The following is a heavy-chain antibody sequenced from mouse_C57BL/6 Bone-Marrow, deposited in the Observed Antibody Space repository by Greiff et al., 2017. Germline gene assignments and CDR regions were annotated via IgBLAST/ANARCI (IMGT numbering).Heavy chain of an antibody. Sequence: EVKLMESEGGLVQPGSSMKLSCTASGFTFSDYYMAWVRQVPEKGLEWVAYINSDGSSTYYLYSLQSRFIISRDNAKNILYLQMSSLKSEDTATYCCARVGATDGWYFDVWGTGTTVTVSS. J-gene: IGHJ1*03. CDR2: INSDGSST. V-gene: IGHV5-16*01. CDR1: GFTFSDYY. CDR3: ARVGATDGWYFDV. D-gene: IGHD1-1*01.